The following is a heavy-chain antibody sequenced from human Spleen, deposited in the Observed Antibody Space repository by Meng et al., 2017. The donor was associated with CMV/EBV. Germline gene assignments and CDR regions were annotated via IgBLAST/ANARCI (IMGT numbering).Heavy chain of an antibody. CDR3: ASPPSSGRDY. CDR1: GFTFSSYG. CDR2: ISHDGRNI. D-gene: IGHD6-19*01. J-gene: IGHJ4*02. Sequence: GGSLRLSCAASGFTFSSYGMNWVRQAPGKGLEWVAVISHDGRNIYYADSLKGRFTISRDNSKNTLYLQMNSLRLDDTAIYYCASPPSSGRDYWGRGTLVTVSS. V-gene: IGHV3-30*19.